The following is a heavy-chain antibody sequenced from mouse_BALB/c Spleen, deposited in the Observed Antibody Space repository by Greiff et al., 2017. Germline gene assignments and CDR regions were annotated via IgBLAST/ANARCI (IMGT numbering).Heavy chain of an antibody. CDR3: ARQGGLLWPSFAY. Sequence: EVMLVESGGGLVKPGGSLKLSCAASGFTFSSYAMSWVRQTPEKRLEWVATISSGGSYTYYPDSVKGRFTISRDNAKNTLYLQMSSLRSEDTAMYYCARQGGLLWPSFAYWGQGTLVTVSA. J-gene: IGHJ3*01. CDR1: GFTFSSYA. CDR2: ISSGGSYT. D-gene: IGHD2-10*01. V-gene: IGHV5-9-3*01.